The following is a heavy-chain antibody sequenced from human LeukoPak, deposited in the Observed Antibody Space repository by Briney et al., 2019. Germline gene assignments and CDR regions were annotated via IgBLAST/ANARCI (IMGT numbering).Heavy chain of an antibody. D-gene: IGHD3-22*01. Sequence: PGRSLRLSCAASGLTFSRHGMHWVRQAPGKGLEWVAVISYEGSNKNYADSVKGRFTISRDNSKNTLYLQMDSLRPEDTAVYYCASHYDTSGYHYFDFRGQGTLVTVSS. J-gene: IGHJ4*02. V-gene: IGHV3-30*03. CDR2: ISYEGSNK. CDR1: GLTFSRHG. CDR3: ASHYDTSGYHYFDF.